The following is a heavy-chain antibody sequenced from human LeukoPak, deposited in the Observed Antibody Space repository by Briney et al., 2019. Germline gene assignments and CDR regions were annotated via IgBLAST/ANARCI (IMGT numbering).Heavy chain of an antibody. J-gene: IGHJ4*02. CDR3: AKDLRGVAAAGTDY. CDR1: GFTFSSYG. CDR2: IRYDGSNK. D-gene: IGHD6-13*01. Sequence: GGSLRLSCAASGFTFSSYGMHWVRQAPGKGLEWVAFIRYDGSNKYYADSVKGRFTISRDNSKNTLYLQMNSLRAEDTAVYYCAKDLRGVAAAGTDYWGQGTLVTVSS. V-gene: IGHV3-30*02.